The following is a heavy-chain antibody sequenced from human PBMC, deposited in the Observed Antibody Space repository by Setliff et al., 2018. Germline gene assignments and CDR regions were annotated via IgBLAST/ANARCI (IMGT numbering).Heavy chain of an antibody. CDR1: GYSFTSYG. J-gene: IGHJ6*01. Sequence: WASVKVSCKTSGYSFTSYGISWVRQAPGQGLEWMGWISADNGHTNIVKNFQGRVTMTTDTTTSTAYMELRSLRFDDTAVYYCARERAYDGLNYYGMDVWGQGTTVTVSS. V-gene: IGHV1-18*01. CDR3: ARERAYDGLNYYGMDV. D-gene: IGHD3-22*01. CDR2: ISADNGHT.